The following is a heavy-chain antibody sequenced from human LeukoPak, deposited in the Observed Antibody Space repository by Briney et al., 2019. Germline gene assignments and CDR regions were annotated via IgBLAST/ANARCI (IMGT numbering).Heavy chain of an antibody. Sequence: GGSLRLSCAASGLTVSSNYMSWVRQAPGKGLEWVSVIYSGGSTYYADSVKGRFTISRDNSKNTLYLQMNSLRAEDTAVYYCARGSALRYSSSWYEDYWGQGTLVTVSS. V-gene: IGHV3-53*01. CDR3: ARGSALRYSSSWYEDY. D-gene: IGHD6-13*01. J-gene: IGHJ4*02. CDR2: IYSGGST. CDR1: GLTVSSNY.